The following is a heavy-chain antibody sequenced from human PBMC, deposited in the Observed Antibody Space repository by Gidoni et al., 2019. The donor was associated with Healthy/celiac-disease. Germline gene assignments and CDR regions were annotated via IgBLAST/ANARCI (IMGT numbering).Heavy chain of an antibody. Sequence: EVQLVESGGGLVQPGGSLRLSCAASGFTFSSYDMHWVRQATGKGLEWVSAIGTAGDTYYPGSVKGRFTISRENAKNSLYLQMNSLRAGDTAVYYCARGYSSSWSLDYWGQGTLVTVSS. D-gene: IGHD6-13*01. CDR1: GFTFSSYD. V-gene: IGHV3-13*04. CDR3: ARGYSSSWSLDY. J-gene: IGHJ4*02. CDR2: IGTAGDT.